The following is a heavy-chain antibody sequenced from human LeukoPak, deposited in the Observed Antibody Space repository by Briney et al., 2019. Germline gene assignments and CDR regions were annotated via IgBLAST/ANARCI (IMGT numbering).Heavy chain of an antibody. CDR1: GYSFSSYW. D-gene: IGHD2-15*01. CDR3: ARYCSGGSCYRAYYYGMDV. Sequence: PGESLKISCKGSGYSFSSYWISWVRQMPGKGLEWMGGIDPSDSYSNYSPSFQGHVTISADKSISTAYLQWGSLQASDTAMYYCARYCSGGSCYRAYYYGMDVWGQGTTVTVSS. V-gene: IGHV5-10-1*01. CDR2: IDPSDSYS. J-gene: IGHJ6*02.